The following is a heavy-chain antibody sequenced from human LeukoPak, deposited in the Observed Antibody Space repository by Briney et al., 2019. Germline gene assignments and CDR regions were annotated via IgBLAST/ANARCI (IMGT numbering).Heavy chain of an antibody. J-gene: IGHJ3*02. Sequence: SETLSLTCAVYGGSFSGCYWSWIRQPPGKGLEWIGEINHSGSTNYNPSLKSRVTISVDTSKNQFSLKLSSVTAADTAVYYCARGPVTRYSSSWYRSDAFDIWGQGTMVTVSS. CDR1: GGSFSGCY. V-gene: IGHV4-34*01. CDR2: INHSGST. CDR3: ARGPVTRYSSSWYRSDAFDI. D-gene: IGHD6-13*01.